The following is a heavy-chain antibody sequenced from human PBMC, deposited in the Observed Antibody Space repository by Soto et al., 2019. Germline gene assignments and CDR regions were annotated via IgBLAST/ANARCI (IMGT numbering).Heavy chain of an antibody. CDR3: ADRPSGWYLFDF. J-gene: IGHJ4*02. CDR2: IYWNDDK. D-gene: IGHD6-19*01. Sequence: QITLKESGPTLVRPTQTLTLTCTFSGFSLSTSGLGVGWIRQPPGKALEWLALIYWNDDKRYSPSLKARLTITKDTSKNQVVLTMTNMDPVDTDTYYCADRPSGWYLFDFWGQVTLVTVSS. V-gene: IGHV2-5*01. CDR1: GFSLSTSGLG.